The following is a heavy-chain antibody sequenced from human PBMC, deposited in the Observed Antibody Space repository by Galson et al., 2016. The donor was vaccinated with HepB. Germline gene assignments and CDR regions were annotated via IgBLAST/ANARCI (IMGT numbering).Heavy chain of an antibody. CDR1: GGTFNTFA. CDR3: KTGDSHHLIPRAES. D-gene: IGHD3-16*01. Sequence: SVKVSCKASGGTFNTFAFTWMRQAPGQGLEWVGGIIPLFNTPHYAQKLPGRLTINADNATSTAYMELTSLTSEDTAVYYCKTGDSHHLIPRAESWGQGTPITVS. CDR2: IIPLFNTP. J-gene: IGHJ5*02. V-gene: IGHV1-69*06.